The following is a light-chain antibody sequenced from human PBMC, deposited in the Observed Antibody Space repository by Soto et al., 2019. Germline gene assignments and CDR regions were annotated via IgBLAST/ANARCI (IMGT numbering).Light chain of an antibody. CDR2: GAS. V-gene: IGKV3-20*01. CDR3: QQYGSSPWT. Sequence: EIVLTQSPATLSLSPGERATLSCRASQSISGTLAWYQQKPGQAPRLLTFGASSRATGIPDRFSGSGSGTDFTLTISTLEPEDFAVYYCQQYGSSPWTFGQGTKVDIK. J-gene: IGKJ1*01. CDR1: QSISGT.